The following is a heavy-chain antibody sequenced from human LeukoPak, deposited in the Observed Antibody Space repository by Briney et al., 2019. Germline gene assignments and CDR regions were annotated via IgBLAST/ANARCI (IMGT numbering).Heavy chain of an antibody. CDR3: ARLIDANTYYDFWSGYRPNWFDP. CDR1: RGSINSSTYY. D-gene: IGHD3-3*01. Sequence: SETLSLTCTVSRGSINSSTYYWGWIRQPPGKGLEWIGSIYYSGSTYYNPSLKSRVTISVDTSKNQFSLKLSSVTAADTAVYYCARLIDANTYYDFWSGYRPNWFDPWGQGTLVTVSS. CDR2: IYYSGST. J-gene: IGHJ5*02. V-gene: IGHV4-39*01.